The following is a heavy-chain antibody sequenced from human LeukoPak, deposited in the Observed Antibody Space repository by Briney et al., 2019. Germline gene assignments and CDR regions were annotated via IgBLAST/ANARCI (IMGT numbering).Heavy chain of an antibody. CDR3: AKDHDYGSGSYSY. Sequence: AISGSGGSTYYADSVKGRFTISRDNSKNTLYLQMNSLRAEDTAVYYCAKDHDYGSGSYSYWGQGTLVTVSS. J-gene: IGHJ4*02. CDR2: ISGSGGST. D-gene: IGHD3-10*01. V-gene: IGHV3-23*01.